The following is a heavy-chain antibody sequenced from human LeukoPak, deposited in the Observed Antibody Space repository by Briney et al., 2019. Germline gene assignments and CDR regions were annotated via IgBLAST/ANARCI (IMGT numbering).Heavy chain of an antibody. CDR3: ARRHKGDGYYFDY. J-gene: IGHJ4*02. V-gene: IGHV4-59*08. Sequence: PSETLSLTCTVSGGSISSYYWSWIRQPPGKGLEWIGYIYYSGSTNYNPSLKSRVTISVDTSKNQFSLKLSSVTAADTAVYYCARRHKGDGYYFDYWGQGTLVTVSS. D-gene: IGHD5-24*01. CDR1: GGSISSYY. CDR2: IYYSGST.